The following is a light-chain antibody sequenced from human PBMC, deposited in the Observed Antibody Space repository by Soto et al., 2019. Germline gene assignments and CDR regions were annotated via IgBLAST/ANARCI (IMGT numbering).Light chain of an antibody. V-gene: IGKV3-15*01. Sequence: EMVMTQSPATLSVSPVERATLSCRASQSVGSNLAWYQQKPGQAPRLLIYAASTRATGIPARFSGSGSGTEFTLTISSLQPEDFAVYYCQQYNNWSFGQGTRVEI. J-gene: IGKJ5*01. CDR3: QQYNNWS. CDR2: AAS. CDR1: QSVGSN.